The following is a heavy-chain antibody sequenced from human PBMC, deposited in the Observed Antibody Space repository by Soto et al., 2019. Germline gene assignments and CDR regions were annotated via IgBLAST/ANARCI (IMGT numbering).Heavy chain of an antibody. Sequence: QVQLQESGPGLVMPSETLSLTCTVSGGSFSSYYWTWIRQSPGKGLEWIGYIYYSGSTDYNPSLRGRLAISIDTSKNQFSLRLNSMTAADTAVYYCAGRDCSGTNCYYLDYYYMDVWGKGTTVTVSS. CDR2: IYYSGST. D-gene: IGHD2-2*01. CDR1: GGSFSSYY. J-gene: IGHJ6*03. CDR3: AGRDCSGTNCYYLDYYYMDV. V-gene: IGHV4-59*08.